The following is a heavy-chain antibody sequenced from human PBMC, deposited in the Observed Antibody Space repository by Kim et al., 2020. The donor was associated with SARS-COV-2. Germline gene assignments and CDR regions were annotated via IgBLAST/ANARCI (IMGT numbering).Heavy chain of an antibody. CDR2: IYYSGST. CDR1: GGSISSGGYY. J-gene: IGHJ4*02. Sequence: SETLSLTCTVSGGSISSGGYYWSWIRQHPGKGLEWIGYIYYSGSTYYNPSLKSRVTISVDTSKNQFSLKLSSVTAADTAVYYCARGPWNWNYVDPPYFDYWGQGTLVTVSS. D-gene: IGHD1-7*01. V-gene: IGHV4-31*03. CDR3: ARGPWNWNYVDPPYFDY.